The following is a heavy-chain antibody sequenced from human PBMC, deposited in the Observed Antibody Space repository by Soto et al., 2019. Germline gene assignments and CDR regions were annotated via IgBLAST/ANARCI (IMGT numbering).Heavy chain of an antibody. J-gene: IGHJ1*01. Sequence: PSETLSLTCVVSGASISSTYWWSWVRQPPGKGLEWIGEIYHTGSTKYNPSLKSRVTISIDKSNNEFSLKLNPVTAADTAVYYCASLPPLIEMVVTAISTWGQGIVVTVSS. CDR3: ASLPPLIEMVVTAIST. CDR1: GASISSTYW. CDR2: IYHTGST. D-gene: IGHD2-21*02. V-gene: IGHV4-4*02.